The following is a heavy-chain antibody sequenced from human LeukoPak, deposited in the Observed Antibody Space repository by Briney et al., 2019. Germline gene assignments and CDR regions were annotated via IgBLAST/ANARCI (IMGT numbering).Heavy chain of an antibody. CDR3: ARSSHSGSYSEAFDI. J-gene: IGHJ3*02. Sequence: GGSLRLSCAASGFTFNKYGMHWVRQAPGKGLEGVAVISYDGSKKYYADSVKGRFTISRDNSKNTLYLQMNTLRAEDTAVYYCARSSHSGSYSEAFDIWGQGTMVTVSS. D-gene: IGHD1-26*01. V-gene: IGHV3-30*03. CDR2: ISYDGSKK. CDR1: GFTFNKYG.